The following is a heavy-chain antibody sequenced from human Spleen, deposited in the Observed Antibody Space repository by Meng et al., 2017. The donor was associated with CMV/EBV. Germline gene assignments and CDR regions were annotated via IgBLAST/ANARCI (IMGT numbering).Heavy chain of an antibody. J-gene: IGHJ4*02. CDR2: ISSSSSTI. CDR1: GFTFSNYG. CDR3: AKDHRATVDY. D-gene: IGHD4-17*01. Sequence: GGSLRLSCAASGFTFSNYGLNWVRQAPGKGLEWVSYISSSSSTIYYADSVKGRFTISRDNAKNSLYLQMNSLRAEDTAVYYCAKDHRATVDYWGQGTLVTVSS. V-gene: IGHV3-48*04.